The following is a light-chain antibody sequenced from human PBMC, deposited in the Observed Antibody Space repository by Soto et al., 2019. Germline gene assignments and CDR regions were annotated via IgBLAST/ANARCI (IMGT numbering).Light chain of an antibody. J-gene: IGKJ3*01. CDR3: QQYENWPFT. V-gene: IGKV3D-15*01. CDR1: QSVGSY. CDR2: DAS. Sequence: EIVMTQSPATLSVSPGERATLSCRASQSVGSYLAWYQQKPGQAPRLLIYDASTRATGIPARFSGSGSGTEFTLTISSLEPEDFAVYYCQQYENWPFTFGPGTKVDIK.